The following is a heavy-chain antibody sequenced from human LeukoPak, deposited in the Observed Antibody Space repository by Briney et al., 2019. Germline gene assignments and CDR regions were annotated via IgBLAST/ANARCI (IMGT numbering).Heavy chain of an antibody. D-gene: IGHD1-7*01. V-gene: IGHV1-18*01. CDR1: GYTFTSYG. Sequence: RASVKVSCTASGYTFTSYGISWVRQAPGQGLEWMGWISAYNGNTNYAQKLQGRVTMTTDTSTSTAYMELRSLRSDDTAVYYCARTNWNYDQYPVGLDYWGQGTLVTVSS. CDR3: ARTNWNYDQYPVGLDY. CDR2: ISAYNGNT. J-gene: IGHJ4*02.